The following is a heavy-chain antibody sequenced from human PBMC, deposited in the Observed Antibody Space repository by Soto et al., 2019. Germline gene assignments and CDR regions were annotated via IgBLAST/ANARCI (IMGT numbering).Heavy chain of an antibody. CDR1: GLSITDSEMG. CDR3: ARRHLAVAVSPWFDP. J-gene: IGHJ5*02. D-gene: IGHD6-19*01. Sequence: QVTLKELGPVLVKPTETLTLRCTVSGLSITDSEMGVSWIRQPPGQPLEWLAHIDSSGEKSYRTFLKSRLATSKDTSKSQIVLTMTNMDPADTATYYCARRHLAVAVSPWFDPWGQGIPVTVSS. CDR2: IDSSGEK. V-gene: IGHV2-26*01.